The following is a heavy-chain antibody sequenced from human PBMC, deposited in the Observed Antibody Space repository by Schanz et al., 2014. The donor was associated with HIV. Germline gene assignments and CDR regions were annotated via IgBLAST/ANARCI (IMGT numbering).Heavy chain of an antibody. D-gene: IGHD3-10*01. CDR2: IWFDGSNK. CDR3: VRGLLFQGCFDS. CDR1: GFTFSTYV. V-gene: IGHV3-33*01. Sequence: QGQLVESGGGVVQPGRSLRLSCAASGFTFSTYVMHWVRQAPGKGLEWVAIIWFDGSNKYYADSVRGRFTISRDNSKNTLYLQMNSLRAEDTAVYYCVRGLLFQGCFDSWGQGALVTVSS. J-gene: IGHJ4*02.